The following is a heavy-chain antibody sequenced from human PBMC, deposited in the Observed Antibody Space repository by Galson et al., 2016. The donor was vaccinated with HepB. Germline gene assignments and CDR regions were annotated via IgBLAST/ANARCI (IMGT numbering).Heavy chain of an antibody. V-gene: IGHV1-69*13. D-gene: IGHD3-16*01. CDR2: MIPMLATA. J-gene: IGHJ6*02. Sequence: SVNVSCKASGGTFSRFAISWVRQAPGQGLEWMGGMIPMLATAHYAQRFQGRVTVSADESTSTAYMELSSLRSDDTAVYYCARSFWGKYETGYYHYALDVWGQGTTVTVSS. CDR3: ARSFWGKYETGYYHYALDV. CDR1: GGTFSRFA.